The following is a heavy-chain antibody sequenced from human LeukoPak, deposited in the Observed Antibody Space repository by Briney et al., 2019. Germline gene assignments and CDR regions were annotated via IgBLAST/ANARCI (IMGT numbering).Heavy chain of an antibody. CDR3: ARDPYSNFFGAFDI. CDR2: IKRDGSEE. Sequence: GGPLRLSCAASGFTFSSYAMSWVRQAPGKGLEWVANIKRDGSEEYYVDSVKGRFTISRDNAKNSLYLQMNSLRAEDTAVYYCARDPYSNFFGAFDIWGQGTMVTVSS. J-gene: IGHJ3*02. V-gene: IGHV3-7*04. CDR1: GFTFSSYA. D-gene: IGHD6-13*01.